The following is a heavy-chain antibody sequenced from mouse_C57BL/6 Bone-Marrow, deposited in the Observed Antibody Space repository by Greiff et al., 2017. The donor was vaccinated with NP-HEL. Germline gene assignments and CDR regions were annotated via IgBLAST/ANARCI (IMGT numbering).Heavy chain of an antibody. J-gene: IGHJ2*01. V-gene: IGHV1-82*01. Sequence: VQLQQSGPELVKPGASVKISCKASGYAFSSSWMNWVKQRPGKGLEWIGRIYPGDGDTNYNGKFKGKATLTADKSSSTAYMQLSSLTSEDSAVYFCARRKLFDYWGQGTTLTVSS. CDR1: GYAFSSSW. CDR2: IYPGDGDT. CDR3: ARRKLFDY.